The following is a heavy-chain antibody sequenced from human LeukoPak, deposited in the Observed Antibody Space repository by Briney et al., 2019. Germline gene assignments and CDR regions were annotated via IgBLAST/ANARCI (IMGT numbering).Heavy chain of an antibody. CDR3: ARLIRATNGMDV. Sequence: KPSETLSLTCAVSGGSISRGGYSWSWIRQPPGKGLEWIGYIYHSGSTYYNPSLKSRVTISVDRSKNQFSLKLSSVTAADTAVYYCARLIRATNGMDVWGQGTTVTVSS. V-gene: IGHV4-30-2*01. D-gene: IGHD1-26*01. CDR2: IYHSGST. J-gene: IGHJ6*02. CDR1: GGSISRGGYS.